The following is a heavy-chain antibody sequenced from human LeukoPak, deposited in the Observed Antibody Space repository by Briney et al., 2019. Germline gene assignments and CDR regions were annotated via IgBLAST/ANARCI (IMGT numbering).Heavy chain of an antibody. V-gene: IGHV4-59*12. J-gene: IGHJ5*02. CDR1: GGSISSYY. Sequence: SETLSLTCTVSGGSISSYYWSWIRQPPGKGLEWIGYIYYSGSTNYNPSLKSRVTISVDTSKNQFSLKLSSVTAADTAVYYCARGSYDSSGYYYPKWFDPRGQGTLVTVSS. D-gene: IGHD3-22*01. CDR3: ARGSYDSSGYYYPKWFDP. CDR2: IYYSGST.